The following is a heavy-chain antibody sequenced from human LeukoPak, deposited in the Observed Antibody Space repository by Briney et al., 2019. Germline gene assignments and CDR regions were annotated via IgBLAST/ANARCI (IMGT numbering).Heavy chain of an antibody. V-gene: IGHV1-69*06. Sequence: GASVKVSCKASGGTFSSYAISWVRQAPGQGLEWVGGIIPIFDTRNYAQKFQGRVTITADKSTSTAYMELSSLRSEDTAVYYCATDLPRYDSSLYGAFDIWGQGTMVTVSS. CDR3: ATDLPRYDSSLYGAFDI. J-gene: IGHJ3*02. D-gene: IGHD3-22*01. CDR2: IIPIFDTR. CDR1: GGTFSSYA.